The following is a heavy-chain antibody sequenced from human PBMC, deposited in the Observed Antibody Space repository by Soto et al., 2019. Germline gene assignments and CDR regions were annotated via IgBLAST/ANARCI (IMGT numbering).Heavy chain of an antibody. CDR3: ARLPDPYYFDY. J-gene: IGHJ4*02. CDR2: IYYSGST. V-gene: IGHV4-59*08. CDR1: GGSISSYY. Sequence: SETLSLTCTVSGGSISSYYWSWIRQPPGKGLEWIGHIYYSGSTNYNPSLKSRVTISVDTSKNQFSLKLSSVTAADTAVYYCARLPDPYYFDYWGQGTLVTVSS.